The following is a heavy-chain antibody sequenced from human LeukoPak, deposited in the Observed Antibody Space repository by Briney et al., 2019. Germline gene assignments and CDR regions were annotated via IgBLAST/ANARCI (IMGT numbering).Heavy chain of an antibody. CDR3: AKAQAGHGPSYGMDV. D-gene: IGHD6-19*01. CDR2: ISYDGSNK. CDR1: GFTLSSYG. J-gene: IGHJ6*02. V-gene: IGHV3-30*18. Sequence: GGSLRLSCAASGFTLSSYGMHWVRQAPGKGLEWVAVISYDGSNKYYADSVKGRFTISRDNSKNTLYLQMNSLRAEDTAVYYCAKAQAGHGPSYGMDVWGQGTTVTVSS.